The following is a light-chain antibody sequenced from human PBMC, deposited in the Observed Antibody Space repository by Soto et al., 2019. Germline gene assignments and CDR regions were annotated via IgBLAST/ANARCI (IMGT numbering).Light chain of an antibody. Sequence: DIRMTQSPPSLCPSVGDRVTITCRASQDISTSFAWYQQKTGKVPRLLIYAASNLRSGVPSPFTGFGSGTYFTITISSLQPEDAATYYCQNYNSVPPAFGGGPKVELK. CDR2: AAS. CDR3: QNYNSVPPA. V-gene: IGKV1-27*01. J-gene: IGKJ4*02. CDR1: QDISTS.